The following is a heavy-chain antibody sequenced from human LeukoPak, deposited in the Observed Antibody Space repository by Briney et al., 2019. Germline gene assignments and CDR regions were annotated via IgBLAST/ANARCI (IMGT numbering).Heavy chain of an antibody. J-gene: IGHJ6*02. V-gene: IGHV1-2*02. Sequence: ASVKVSCKASGYTFTGYYMHWVRQAPGQGLEWMGWINPNSGGTNYAQKFQGRVTMTRDTPISTAYMELSRLRSDDTAVYYCAREGTMVRGVITQYYYYYGMDVWGQGTTVTVSS. D-gene: IGHD3-10*01. CDR1: GYTFTGYY. CDR3: AREGTMVRGVITQYYYYYGMDV. CDR2: INPNSGGT.